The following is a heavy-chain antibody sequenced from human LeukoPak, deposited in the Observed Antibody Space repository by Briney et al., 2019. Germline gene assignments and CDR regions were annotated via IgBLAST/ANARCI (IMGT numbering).Heavy chain of an antibody. V-gene: IGHV1-8*01. CDR3: ARALKGETYYDFWSGYYTFDY. Sequence: ASVKVSCKASGYTFTSYDINWVRQATGQGLEWMGWMNPNSGNTGYAQKFQGRVTITRNTSISTAYMELSSLRSEDTAVYYCARALKGETYYDFWSGYYTFDYWGQGTLVTVSS. J-gene: IGHJ4*02. CDR2: MNPNSGNT. CDR1: GYTFTSYD. D-gene: IGHD3-3*01.